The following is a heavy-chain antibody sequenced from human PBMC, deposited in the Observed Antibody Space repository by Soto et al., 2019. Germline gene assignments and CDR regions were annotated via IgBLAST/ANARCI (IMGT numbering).Heavy chain of an antibody. CDR3: GKLRSFNVAAGFDS. J-gene: IGHJ4*02. CDR1: GFTFTSYA. V-gene: IGHV3-23*01. Sequence: EVQVLESGGALVQPGGSLRLSCVASGFTFTSYAMSWVRQAPGKGLEWVSGLNGIGHNTYYADSVKGRFTISRDNSKNTLSLQMNSLRAEDTAVYYCGKLRSFNVAAGFDSWGQGTPVTVSS. D-gene: IGHD6-13*01. CDR2: LNGIGHNT.